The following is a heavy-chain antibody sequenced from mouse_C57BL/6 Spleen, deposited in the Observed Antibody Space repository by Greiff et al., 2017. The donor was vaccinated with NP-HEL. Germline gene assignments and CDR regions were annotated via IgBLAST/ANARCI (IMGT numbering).Heavy chain of an antibody. J-gene: IGHJ3*01. Sequence: DVHLVESGGGLVKPGGSLKLSCAASGFTFSSYAMSWVRQTPEKRLEWVATISDGGSYTYYPDNVKGRFTISRDNAKNNLYLQMSHLKSEDTAIYYCARDNYGSSYFFAYWGQGTLVTVAA. D-gene: IGHD1-1*01. CDR2: ISDGGSYT. CDR3: ARDNYGSSYFFAY. V-gene: IGHV5-4*01. CDR1: GFTFSSYA.